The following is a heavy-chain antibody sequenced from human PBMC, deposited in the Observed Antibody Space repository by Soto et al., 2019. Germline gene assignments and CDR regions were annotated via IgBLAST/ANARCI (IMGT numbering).Heavy chain of an antibody. CDR3: AKNPGYYYDSTGYHFDY. Sequence: GGSLRLSCAASGFTFSNYAMSWVRQAPGKGLEWVSGISGSGDSTYYADSVKGRFTISRDNSKNTLYLQIDSLTAEDTAVYYCAKNPGYYYDSTGYHFDYWGQGTLVTVSS. V-gene: IGHV3-23*01. CDR2: ISGSGDST. J-gene: IGHJ4*02. CDR1: GFTFSNYA. D-gene: IGHD3-22*01.